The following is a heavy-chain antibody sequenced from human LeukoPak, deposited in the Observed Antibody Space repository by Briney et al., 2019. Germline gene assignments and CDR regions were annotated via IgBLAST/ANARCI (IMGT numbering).Heavy chain of an antibody. V-gene: IGHV1-69*04. CDR1: GGTFSSYA. D-gene: IGHD6-19*01. CDR3: ARSGGWYSSDFDY. CDR2: IIPILGIA. J-gene: IGHJ4*02. Sequence: GASVKVSCKASGGTFSSYAISWVRQAPGQGLEWMGRIIPILGIANYAQKFQGRVTITADKSTSTAYMELSSLRSEDTAVYYCARSGGWYSSDFDYWGQGTLVTVSS.